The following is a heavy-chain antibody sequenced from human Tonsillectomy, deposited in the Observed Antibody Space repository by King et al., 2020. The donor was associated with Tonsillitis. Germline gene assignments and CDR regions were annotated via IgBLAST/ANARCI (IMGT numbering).Heavy chain of an antibody. CDR2: ISGTGGST. CDR3: AKDPTAHAAYYYYAMDV. J-gene: IGHJ6*02. CDR1: GFTFSYYG. V-gene: IGHV3-23*04. Sequence: QLVQSGGGLVQPGGSLRLSCAASGFTFSYYGMSWVRQAPGKGLEWVSVISGTGGSTYYADSVKGRFTISTDNSKNTLYLQMNSLRAEDTAVYYCAKDPTAHAAYYYYAMDVWGQGTTVTVSS.